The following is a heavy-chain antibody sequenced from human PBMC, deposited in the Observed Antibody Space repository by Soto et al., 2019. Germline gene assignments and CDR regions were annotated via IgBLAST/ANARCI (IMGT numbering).Heavy chain of an antibody. D-gene: IGHD5-12*01. J-gene: IGHJ4*02. CDR1: GYTFTSYY. Sequence: GASVKVSCKASGYTFTSYYMHWVRQAPGQGLEWMGIINPSGGSTSYAQKFQGRVTMTRDTSTSTVYMELSSLRSEDTAVYYCTSEDVATGLVRGPGSLVTVSS. CDR3: TSEDVATGLV. V-gene: IGHV1-46*01. CDR2: INPSGGST.